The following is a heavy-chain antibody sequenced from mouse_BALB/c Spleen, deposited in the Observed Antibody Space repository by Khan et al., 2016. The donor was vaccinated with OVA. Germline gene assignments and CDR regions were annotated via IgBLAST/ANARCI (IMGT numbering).Heavy chain of an antibody. CDR3: ATHYGNPFAF. CDR2: IDPPNDDS. CDR1: GFNIKDTY. D-gene: IGHD2-1*01. J-gene: IGHJ3*01. V-gene: IGHV14-3*02. Sequence: IQLVQSGAELVKPGASVKLSCSASGFNIKDTYIHWMKQRPEQGLEWIGRIDPPNDDSKYGPKFQAKATLTADTSSTTAYLKISSLTSEDTAVYYCATHYGNPFAFWGQGTLVSVSA.